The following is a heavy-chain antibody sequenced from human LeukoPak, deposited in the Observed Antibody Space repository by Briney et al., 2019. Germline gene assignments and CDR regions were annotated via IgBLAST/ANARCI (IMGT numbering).Heavy chain of an antibody. CDR1: GGSISSYY. CDR3: AREGDDFWSGYFDY. J-gene: IGHJ4*02. CDR2: IYTSGST. V-gene: IGHV4-4*07. D-gene: IGHD3-3*01. Sequence: SETLSLTCTVSGGSISSYYWSWIRQPAGKGLEWIGRIYTSGSTNYNPSPKSRVTMSVDTSKNQFSLKLSSVTAADTAVYYCAREGDDFWSGYFDYWGQGTLVTVSS.